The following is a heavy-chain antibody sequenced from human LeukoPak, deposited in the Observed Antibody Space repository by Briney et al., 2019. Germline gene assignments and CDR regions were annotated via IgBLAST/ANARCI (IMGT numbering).Heavy chain of an antibody. V-gene: IGHV3-21*01. CDR3: ARAGGSADAFDI. J-gene: IGHJ3*02. CDR2: ISSSSSYI. CDR1: GFTFSSYS. Sequence: GGSLRLSCAASGFTFSSYSMNWVRQAPGKGLEWVSSISSSSSYICYADSVKGRFTISRDNAKNSLYLQMNSLRAEDTAVCYCARAGGSADAFDIWGQGTMVTVSS. D-gene: IGHD6-19*01.